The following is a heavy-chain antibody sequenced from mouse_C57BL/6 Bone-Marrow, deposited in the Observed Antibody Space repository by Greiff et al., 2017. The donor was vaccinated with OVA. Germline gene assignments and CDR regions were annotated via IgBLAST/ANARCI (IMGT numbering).Heavy chain of an antibody. J-gene: IGHJ3*01. CDR1: GFSFNTYA. CDR3: VRSYYYGSSGFAY. Sequence: EVQLVESGGGLVQPKGSLKLSCAASGFSFNTYAMNWVRQAPGKGLEWVARIRSKSNNYATYYADSVKDRFTISRDDSESMLYLQMNNLKTEDTAMYYCVRSYYYGSSGFAYWGQGTLVTVSA. CDR2: IRSKSNNYAT. V-gene: IGHV10-1*01. D-gene: IGHD1-1*01.